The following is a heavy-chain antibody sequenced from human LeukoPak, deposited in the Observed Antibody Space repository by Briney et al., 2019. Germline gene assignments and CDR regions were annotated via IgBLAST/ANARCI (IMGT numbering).Heavy chain of an antibody. J-gene: IGHJ4*02. CDR1: GFTFSNYE. CDR2: SSSSGSTI. V-gene: IGHV3-48*03. D-gene: IGHD3-10*01. Sequence: GGSLRLSCAASGFTFSNYEMNWVRQAPGKGLEWVSYSSSSGSTIYYADSVKGRFTISRDNAKNSLYLQMNSLRVGDTAVCYCARGIFGEMDHWGQGALVTVSS. CDR3: ARGIFGEMDH.